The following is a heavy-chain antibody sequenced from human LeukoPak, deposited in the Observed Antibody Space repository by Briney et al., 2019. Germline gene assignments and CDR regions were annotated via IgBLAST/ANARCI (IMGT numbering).Heavy chain of an antibody. J-gene: IGHJ3*02. V-gene: IGHV3-21*01. CDR3: ARPRGSSGWYGDGFDI. CDR1: GFTFSSYS. CDR2: ISSSSSYI. Sequence: PGGSLRLSCAASGFTFSSYSMNWVRQAPGKGLEWVSSISSSSSYIYYADSVKGRFTISRDNARNSLYLQMNSLRTEDTAVYYCARPRGSSGWYGDGFDIWGQGTLVTVSS. D-gene: IGHD6-19*01.